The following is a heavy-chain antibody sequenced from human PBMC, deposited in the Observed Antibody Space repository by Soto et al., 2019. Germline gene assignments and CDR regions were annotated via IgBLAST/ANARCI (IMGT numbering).Heavy chain of an antibody. CDR2: ISYYSGSI. D-gene: IGHD2-15*01. Sequence: PGGSLRLSCAASGFHFDDYGMHWVRQAPGKGLEWVSGISYYSGSIGYADSVKGRFTISRDNAKNSLYLQKNSLRAEDTALYYCAKSMGGTANGMDVWGQGTTVTVSS. V-gene: IGHV3-9*01. CDR1: GFHFDDYG. CDR3: AKSMGGTANGMDV. J-gene: IGHJ6*02.